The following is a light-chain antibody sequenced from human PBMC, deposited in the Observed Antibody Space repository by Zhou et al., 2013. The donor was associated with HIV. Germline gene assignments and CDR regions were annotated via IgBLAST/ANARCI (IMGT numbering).Light chain of an antibody. CDR1: QDITSY. CDR2: DAS. CDR3: QQYDNLPFT. Sequence: DIQMTQSPSSLSASVGDRVTITCQASQDITSYLNWYQQKPGKAPKLLIYDASNLETGVPSRFSGSGSGTDFTFTISSLQPEDIATYYCQQYDNLPFTFGPGTKWISN. V-gene: IGKV1-33*01. J-gene: IGKJ3*01.